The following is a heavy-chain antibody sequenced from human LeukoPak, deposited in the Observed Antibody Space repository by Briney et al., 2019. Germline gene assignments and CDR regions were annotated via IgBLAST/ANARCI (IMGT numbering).Heavy chain of an antibody. CDR1: GFSFSTCC. CDR2: IKHDGSVK. CDR3: AGGVSY. V-gene: IGHV3-7*04. Sequence: GGSLALSCTVSGFSFSTCCMNWVRQAPGKGLEWVANIKHDGSVKYYVDSVKRRFTISRDNAMQTLYPQMHSVRTEDTAVYYCAGGVSYWGRGTLVTVSA. J-gene: IGHJ4*02.